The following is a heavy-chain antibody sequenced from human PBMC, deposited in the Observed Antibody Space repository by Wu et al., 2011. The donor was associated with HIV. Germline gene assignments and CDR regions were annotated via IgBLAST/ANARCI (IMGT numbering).Heavy chain of an antibody. CDR2: IIPIFGTA. J-gene: IGHJ5*02. D-gene: IGHD3-16*02. Sequence: QVQLVQSGAEVKKPGSSVKVSCEASGGTFSSYAISWVRQALDKGLSGVGGIIPIFGTANYAQKFQGRVTITTDESTSTAYMELSSLRSEDTAVYYCAAWGDYVWGSYRYNWFDPWGQGTLVTVSS. CDR1: GGTFSSYA. CDR3: AAWGDYVWGSYRYNWFDP. V-gene: IGHV1-69*05.